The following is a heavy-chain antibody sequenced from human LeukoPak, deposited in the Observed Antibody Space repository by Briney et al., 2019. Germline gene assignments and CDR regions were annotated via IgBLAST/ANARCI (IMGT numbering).Heavy chain of an antibody. Sequence: ASVKVSCKASGYTFTSYDINWVRQATGQGLEWIGWMNPNSGNTGYAQRFQGRVTMTRNTSISTAYMELSSLRSEDTAVYYCARGGLSRKRGSDYYFDYWGQGTLVTVSS. D-gene: IGHD3-10*01. V-gene: IGHV1-8*01. CDR1: GYTFTSYD. CDR2: MNPNSGNT. J-gene: IGHJ4*02. CDR3: ARGGLSRKRGSDYYFDY.